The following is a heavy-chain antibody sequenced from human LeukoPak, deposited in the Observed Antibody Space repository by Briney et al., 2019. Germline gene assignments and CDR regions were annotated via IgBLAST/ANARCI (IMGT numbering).Heavy chain of an antibody. Sequence: GRSLRLSCAASGFTFSFYVMHWVRQAPGKGLEWVAVISYDGSKEYYADSVKGRFTISRDNSKNTLYLQMNSLRPEDTAVFYCAGNAFDIWGQGTMVTVSS. D-gene: IGHD1-1*01. CDR3: AGNAFDI. CDR1: GFTFSFYV. CDR2: ISYDGSKE. V-gene: IGHV3-30*03. J-gene: IGHJ3*02.